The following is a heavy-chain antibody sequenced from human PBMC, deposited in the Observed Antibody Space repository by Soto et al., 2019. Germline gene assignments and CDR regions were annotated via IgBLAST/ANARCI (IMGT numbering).Heavy chain of an antibody. V-gene: IGHV3-15*01. J-gene: IGHJ4*02. Sequence: GGSLRLSCAASGFTFSNAWMSWVRQAPGKGLEWVGRIKSKTDGGTTDYAAPVKGRFTISRDDSKNTLYLQMNSLKTEDTAVYYCHATYYDFWSGYYHDYWGQGTLVTVSS. CDR3: HATYYDFWSGYYHDY. CDR1: GFTFSNAW. D-gene: IGHD3-3*01. CDR2: IKSKTDGGTT.